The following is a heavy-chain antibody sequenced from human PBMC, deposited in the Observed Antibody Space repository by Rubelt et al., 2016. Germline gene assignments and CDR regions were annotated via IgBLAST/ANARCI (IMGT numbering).Heavy chain of an antibody. Sequence: QVQLVESGGGVVQPGRSLRLSCAASGFTFSSYGMHWVRQAPGKGLEWVTFIRHDGSNKYSADSVKGRLTISRDNSNNTLYLQMNSLRAEDTAVYYCAKGLREGPYYYGMDVWGQGTTVTVSS. CDR2: IRHDGSNK. CDR3: AKGLREGPYYYGMDV. D-gene: IGHD1-26*01. CDR1: GFTFSSYG. J-gene: IGHJ6*02. V-gene: IGHV3-30*02.